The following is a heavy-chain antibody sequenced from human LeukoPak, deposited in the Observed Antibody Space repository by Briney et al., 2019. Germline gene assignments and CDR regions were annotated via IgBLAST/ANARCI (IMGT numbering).Heavy chain of an antibody. D-gene: IGHD5-18*01. J-gene: IGHJ6*03. CDR1: GGSFGGYY. Sequence: SETLSLTCAVYGGSFGGYYWSWIRQPPGKGLEWIGEINDSGSSNYIPSLKSRVTISVDRSKNQFSLWLSSVTAADTAIYYCARDEGYTYGNFHYYYMDVWGKGTTVTVSS. V-gene: IGHV4-34*01. CDR2: INDSGSS. CDR3: ARDEGYTYGNFHYYYMDV.